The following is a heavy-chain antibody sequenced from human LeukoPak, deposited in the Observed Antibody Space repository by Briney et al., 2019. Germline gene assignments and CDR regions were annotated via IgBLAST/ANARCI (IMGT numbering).Heavy chain of an antibody. J-gene: IGHJ4*02. D-gene: IGHD3-22*01. Sequence: GGSLRLSCAASGFTFDDYAMHWVRQAPGKGLEWVSGISWNSGSIGYADSVKGRFTISRDNAKNSLYLQMNSLRAEDTALYYCAKGSDDSSGYSHYWGQGTLVTVSS. CDR3: AKGSDDSSGYSHY. CDR1: GFTFDDYA. V-gene: IGHV3-9*01. CDR2: ISWNSGSI.